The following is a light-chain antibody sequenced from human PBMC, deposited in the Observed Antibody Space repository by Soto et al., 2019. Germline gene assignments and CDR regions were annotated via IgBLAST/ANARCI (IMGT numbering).Light chain of an antibody. Sequence: QSVLTQPPSVSAAPGQKVTISCSGSSANIGSNYVSWYQHLPGTAPKLVIYDSDRRPSEIPDRFSGSKSGTSATLDITVLRTGDEADYYCGSWDGSLSVVLFGGGTKVTVL. CDR3: GSWDGSLSVVL. CDR2: DSD. J-gene: IGLJ2*01. V-gene: IGLV1-51*01. CDR1: SANIGSNY.